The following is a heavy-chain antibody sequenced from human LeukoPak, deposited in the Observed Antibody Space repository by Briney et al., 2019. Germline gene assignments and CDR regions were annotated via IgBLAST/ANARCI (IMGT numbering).Heavy chain of an antibody. V-gene: IGHV1-69*13. CDR2: IIPIFGTA. J-gene: IGHJ4*02. Sequence: SVKVSCKASGGTFSSYAISWVRQAPGQGLEWMGGIIPIFGTANYARKFQGRVTITADESTSTAYMELSSLRSEDTAVYYCASGGGFGELQVDYWGQGTLVTVSS. CDR3: ASGGGFGELQVDY. CDR1: GGTFSSYA. D-gene: IGHD3-10*01.